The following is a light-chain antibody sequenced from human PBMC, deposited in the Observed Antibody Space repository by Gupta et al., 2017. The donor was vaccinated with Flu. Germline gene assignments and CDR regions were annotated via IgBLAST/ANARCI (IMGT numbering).Light chain of an antibody. CDR1: QSVSSY. Sequence: XIVLTQXPATLXLSPGERATLSCRASQSVSSYLAWYQQKPGQAPRLPIYDASNRATGIPARFSGSGSGTDFTLTISSLEPEDFAVYYCQQRSNWITFGQGTRLEIK. CDR2: DAS. CDR3: QQRSNWIT. V-gene: IGKV3-11*01. J-gene: IGKJ5*01.